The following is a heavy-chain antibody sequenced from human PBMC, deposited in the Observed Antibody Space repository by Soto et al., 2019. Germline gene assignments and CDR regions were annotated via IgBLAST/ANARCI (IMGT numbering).Heavy chain of an antibody. J-gene: IGHJ5*01. Sequence: LRLSCAASGFSFISDSMGWVRQSPGKGLEWVASISSSGSFMNYADSVKGRFTISRDNAKNSLYLQMRSLKDDDTAVYYCARDPPSGATLDWFDSWGQGTLVTVSS. CDR2: ISSSGSFM. CDR3: ARDPPSGATLDWFDS. V-gene: IGHV3-21*01. CDR1: GFSFISDS. D-gene: IGHD1-26*01.